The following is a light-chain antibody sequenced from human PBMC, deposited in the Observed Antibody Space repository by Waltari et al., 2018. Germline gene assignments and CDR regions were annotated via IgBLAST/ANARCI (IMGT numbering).Light chain of an antibody. CDR3: QQRSNWPPEVT. J-gene: IGKJ5*01. Sequence: EMVLTQSPATLSLSPGDRATLSCRASQRVSSYLAWYQQKPGQAPRLLIYDASNRATGIPARFRGSGSGTDFTLTISSLEPEDFAVYYCQQRSNWPPEVTFGQGTRLEIK. CDR1: QRVSSY. CDR2: DAS. V-gene: IGKV3-11*01.